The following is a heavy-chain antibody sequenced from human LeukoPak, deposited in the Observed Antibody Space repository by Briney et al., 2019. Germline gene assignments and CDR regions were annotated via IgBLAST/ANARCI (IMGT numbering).Heavy chain of an antibody. CDR3: AKAWGSSWVFFDH. D-gene: IGHD6-13*01. V-gene: IGHV3-23*01. J-gene: IGHJ4*02. CDR2: TTHSGVST. CDR1: GFTFSIYA. Sequence: GGSLRLSCAASGFTFSIYAMTWVRQAPGKGLEWVSATTHSGVSTYYAESVRGRFTISRDNSNNTLFLQMNSLRAEDTALYYCAKAWGSSWVFFDHWGQGTLVTVSS.